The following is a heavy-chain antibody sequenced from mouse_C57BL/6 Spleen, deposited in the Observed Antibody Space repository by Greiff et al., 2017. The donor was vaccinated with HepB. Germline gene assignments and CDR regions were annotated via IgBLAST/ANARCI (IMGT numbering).Heavy chain of an antibody. V-gene: IGHV1-19*01. CDR1: GYTFTDYY. Sequence: VQLQQSGPVLVKPGASVEMSCKASGYTFTDYYMNWVKQSHGKSLEWIGVINPYNGGTSYNQKFKGKATLTVDKSSSTAYMELNSLTSEDSAVYYCARRGERGPFAYWGQGTLVTVSA. J-gene: IGHJ3*01. CDR3: ARRGERGPFAY. CDR2: INPYNGGT.